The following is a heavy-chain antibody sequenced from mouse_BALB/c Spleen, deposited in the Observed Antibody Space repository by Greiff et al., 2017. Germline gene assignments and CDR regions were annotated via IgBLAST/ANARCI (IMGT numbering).Heavy chain of an antibody. J-gene: IGHJ3*01. CDR3: DSDRGRQSPFDY. CDR1: GFSLTGYG. D-gene: IGHD3-2*01. Sequence: QVQLKESGPGLVAPSQSLSITCTVSGFSLTGYGVNWVRQPPGKGLEWLGMIWGDGSTDYNSALKSRLSISKDNSKSQVFLKMNSLQNDDTARYYGDSDRGRQSPFDYWGQGTMLTVSA. V-gene: IGHV2-6-7*01. CDR2: IWGDGST.